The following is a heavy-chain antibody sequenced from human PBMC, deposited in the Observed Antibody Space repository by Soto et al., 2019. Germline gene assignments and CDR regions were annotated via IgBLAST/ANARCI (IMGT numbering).Heavy chain of an antibody. CDR2: ISAYNGNT. V-gene: IGHV1-18*04. CDR3: ARDYYDSSGYYYVDY. J-gene: IGHJ4*02. Sequence: ASVKVSCKASGYTFTSYGISWVRQAPGQGLEWMGWISAYNGNTNYAQKLQGRVTMTTDTSTSTAYMELRSLRSDDTAVYYCARDYYDSSGYYYVDYWGQGILVTVSS. D-gene: IGHD3-22*01. CDR1: GYTFTSYG.